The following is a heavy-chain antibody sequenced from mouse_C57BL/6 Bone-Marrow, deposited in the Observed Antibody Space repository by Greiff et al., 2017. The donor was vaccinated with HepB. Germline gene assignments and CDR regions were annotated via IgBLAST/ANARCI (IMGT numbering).Heavy chain of an antibody. J-gene: IGHJ2*01. V-gene: IGHV3-6*01. Sequence: VQLKESGPGLVKPSQSLSLTCSVTGYSITSGYYWNWIRQFPGNKLEWMGYISYDGSNNYNPSLKNRISITRDTSKNQFFLKLNSVTTEDTATYYCARGGTVVATDFDYWGQGTTLTVSS. CDR1: GYSITSGYY. D-gene: IGHD1-1*01. CDR2: ISYDGSN. CDR3: ARGGTVVATDFDY.